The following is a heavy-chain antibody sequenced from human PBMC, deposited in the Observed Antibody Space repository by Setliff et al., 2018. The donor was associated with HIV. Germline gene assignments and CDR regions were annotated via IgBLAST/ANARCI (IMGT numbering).Heavy chain of an antibody. J-gene: IGHJ2*01. CDR3: ARLGRGGVNPRGRWYFDL. Sequence: GGSLRLSCAASGFTFSSFAMSWVRQAPGKGLEWVSGISAPTGNTYYADSVKGRFTISRDNAKNSLYLQMNSLRAEDTAVYYCARLGRGGVNPRGRWYFDLWGRGTLVTVSS. CDR2: ISAPTGNT. D-gene: IGHD3-16*01. CDR1: GFTFSSFA. V-gene: IGHV3-23*01.